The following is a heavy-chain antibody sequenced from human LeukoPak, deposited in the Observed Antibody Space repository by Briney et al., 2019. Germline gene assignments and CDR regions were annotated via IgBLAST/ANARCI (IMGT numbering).Heavy chain of an antibody. CDR2: ISSSGGTK. V-gene: IGHV3-48*03. CDR3: ATMTVGSAFDY. D-gene: IGHD1-26*01. J-gene: IGHJ4*02. CDR1: GFTSEFTFRDFE. Sequence: GGSLRHSCVASGFTSEFTFRDFEMYCVRQAPGKGLAWGSYISSSGGTKYYADSVKGRFSISRDNAKKSLFLQMNSRSAEDTAVYYCATMTVGSAFDYWGQGSLVTVSS.